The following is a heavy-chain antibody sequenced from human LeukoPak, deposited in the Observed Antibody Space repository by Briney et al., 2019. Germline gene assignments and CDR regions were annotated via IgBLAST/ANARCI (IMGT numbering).Heavy chain of an antibody. Sequence: PGGSLRLSCAASGFTFSSYGMHWVRQAPGKGLEWVAFIRYDGSNKYYADSVKGRFTISRDNSKNTLYLQMNSLRAEDTAVYYCAKKGWFGELNWFDPWGQGTLVTVSS. V-gene: IGHV3-30*02. CDR2: IRYDGSNK. D-gene: IGHD3-10*01. CDR3: AKKGWFGELNWFDP. CDR1: GFTFSSYG. J-gene: IGHJ5*02.